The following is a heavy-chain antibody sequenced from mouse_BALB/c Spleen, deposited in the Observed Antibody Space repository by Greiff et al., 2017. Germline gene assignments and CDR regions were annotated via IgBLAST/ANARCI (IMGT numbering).Heavy chain of an antibody. CDR2: IRLKSNNYAT. Sequence: EVKVEESGGGLVQPGGSMKLSCVASGFTFSNYWMNWVRQSPEKGLEWVAEIRLKSNNYATHYAESVKGRFTISRDDSKSSVYLQMNNLRAEDTGIYYCTRPLIYDGYYGFAYWGQGTLVTVSA. CDR1: GFTFSNYW. CDR3: TRPLIYDGYYGFAY. J-gene: IGHJ3*01. D-gene: IGHD2-3*01. V-gene: IGHV6-6*02.